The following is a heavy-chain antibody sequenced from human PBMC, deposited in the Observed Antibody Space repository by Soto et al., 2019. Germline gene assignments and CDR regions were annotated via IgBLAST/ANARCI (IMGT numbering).Heavy chain of an antibody. CDR3: AKPYCMFTSCLDNWFDP. Sequence: QVQLVESGGGVVQPGRSLRLSCAASGFTFSSYGMHWVRQAPGKGLEWVALISYDGGNKYSADSVKGRFTISRDNSKNMLYLQMNSLRREETAVYYCAKPYCMFTSCLDNWFDPWGQGTLVTVSS. V-gene: IGHV3-30*18. CDR1: GFTFSSYG. J-gene: IGHJ5*02. D-gene: IGHD2-2*01. CDR2: ISYDGGNK.